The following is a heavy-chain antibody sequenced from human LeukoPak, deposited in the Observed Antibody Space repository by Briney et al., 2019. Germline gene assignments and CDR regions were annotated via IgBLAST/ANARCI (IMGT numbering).Heavy chain of an antibody. CDR3: AGDQGGNRWTY. J-gene: IGHJ4*02. Sequence: GRSLRLSCAASGFTFRTYSMNWVRQAPAKGLEWVSSITTRSSYIYYVDSVRVRFTISRDNLKQSLYLQMNSLSVEDSAVYYCAGDQGGNRWTYWGQGTLVTVSS. D-gene: IGHD3-16*01. CDR1: GFTFRTYS. CDR2: ITTRSSYI. V-gene: IGHV3-21*01.